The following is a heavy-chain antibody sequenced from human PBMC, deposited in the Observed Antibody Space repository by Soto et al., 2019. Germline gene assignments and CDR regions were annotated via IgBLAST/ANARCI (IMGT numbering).Heavy chain of an antibody. CDR3: ARWVAWGHFDY. Sequence: QVQLQESGPGLVKPSQTLSLTCTVAGGSMNRGGYYWSWVRQRPGEGLEWIGYIYYSGTTYYNPSLESRITISIDTSRSKFSLRLNSVTAAVTAVYYCARWVAWGHFDYWGQGTLVAVSS. CDR1: GGSMNRGGYY. CDR2: IYYSGTT. D-gene: IGHD7-27*01. V-gene: IGHV4-31*03. J-gene: IGHJ4*02.